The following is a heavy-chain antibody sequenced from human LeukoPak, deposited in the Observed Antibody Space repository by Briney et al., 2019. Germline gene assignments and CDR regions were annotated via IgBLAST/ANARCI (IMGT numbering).Heavy chain of an antibody. D-gene: IGHD3-10*01. V-gene: IGHV3-48*01. J-gene: IGHJ4*02. Sequence: GGSLRLSCAASGLTFSSHSMNWVRQAPGKGLEWLSHISSSSSTIYYADSVKGRFTISRDNAKNSLYLQMNSLRAEDTAVYYCAKAAYGSESYYDPFDYWGQGTLVTVSS. CDR1: GLTFSSHS. CDR3: AKAAYGSESYYDPFDY. CDR2: ISSSSSTI.